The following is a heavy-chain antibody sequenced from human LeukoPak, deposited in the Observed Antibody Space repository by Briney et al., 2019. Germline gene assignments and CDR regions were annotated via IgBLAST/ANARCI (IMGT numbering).Heavy chain of an antibody. V-gene: IGHV3-30*18. CDR1: GFTFSSYG. J-gene: IGHJ4*02. Sequence: GGSLRLSCAASGFTFSSYGMHGVRQAPGKGLEWVAVISYDVMNKFYADSVKGRFTISRDNSKNTLYLQMNSLRAEDTAVYYCAKDTKVYYGSGSYAPDYWGQGTLVTVSS. CDR2: ISYDVMNK. CDR3: AKDTKVYYGSGSYAPDY. D-gene: IGHD3-10*01.